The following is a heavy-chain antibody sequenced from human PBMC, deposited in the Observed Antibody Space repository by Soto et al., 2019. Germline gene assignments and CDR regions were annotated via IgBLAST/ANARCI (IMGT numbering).Heavy chain of an antibody. J-gene: IGHJ3*01. Sequence: EVQLVESGGDLVQPGESLRLACAASGFTFSTYWMSWVRQAPGKGLEWVANIKLDGSEKYYVDSVKGRFTISRDNAKNALYMQLSSLRAEDTAVYYCARQSSTSDAFDVWGHGTMVTVSS. V-gene: IGHV3-7*03. CDR3: ARQSSTSDAFDV. CDR1: GFTFSTYW. D-gene: IGHD2-2*01. CDR2: IKLDGSEK.